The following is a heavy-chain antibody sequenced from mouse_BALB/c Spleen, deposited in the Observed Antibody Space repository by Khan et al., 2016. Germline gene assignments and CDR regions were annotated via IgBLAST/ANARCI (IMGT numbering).Heavy chain of an antibody. Sequence: EVKLLESGGGLVQPGGSLKFSCAASGFDFSRYWMSWVRQAPGKGLEWIGEINQDSSMINYTPSLKDKFIISRDNAKNTLYLQMSNVRSEDTALYYCARRVNYSWFAYWGQGTLVTVSA. J-gene: IGHJ3*01. CDR1: GFDFSRYW. CDR2: INQDSSMI. D-gene: IGHD2-1*01. CDR3: ARRVNYSWFAY. V-gene: IGHV4-1*02.